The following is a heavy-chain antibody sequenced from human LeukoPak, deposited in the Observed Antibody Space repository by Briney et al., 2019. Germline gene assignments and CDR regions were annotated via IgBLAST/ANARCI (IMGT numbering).Heavy chain of an antibody. Sequence: GESLKISCKGSGYSFTSYWIGWVRQMPGKGLEWMGIIYPGDSDTRYSPSFQGQVTISADKSISTAYLQWSSLKASDTAMYYCAVTPPDTYSSGGSCYSWGYFQHWGQGTLVTVSS. CDR1: GYSFTSYW. J-gene: IGHJ1*01. CDR3: AVTPPDTYSSGGSCYSWGYFQH. D-gene: IGHD2-15*01. V-gene: IGHV5-51*01. CDR2: IYPGDSDT.